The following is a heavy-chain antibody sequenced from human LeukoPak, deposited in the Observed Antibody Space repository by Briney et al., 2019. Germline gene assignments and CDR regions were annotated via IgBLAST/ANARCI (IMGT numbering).Heavy chain of an antibody. CDR1: GFTFSNYA. CDR2: ISGSGGST. D-gene: IGHD6-13*01. CDR3: ARPLGYPDYYYYGMDV. Sequence: PGGSLGLSCAASGFTFSNYAMTRVRQAPGRGLEWVSSISGSGGSTFYADSVKGRFTISRDYSKNTLYMQMNSLRAEDTAVYYCARPLGYPDYYYYGMDVWGQGTTVTVSS. V-gene: IGHV3-23*01. J-gene: IGHJ6*02.